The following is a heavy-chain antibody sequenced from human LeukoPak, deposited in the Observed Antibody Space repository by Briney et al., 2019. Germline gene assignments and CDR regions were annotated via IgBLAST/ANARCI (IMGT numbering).Heavy chain of an antibody. D-gene: IGHD3-3*01. J-gene: IGHJ3*02. CDR1: GGSISSGGYY. CDR2: IYHSGST. Sequence: SETLSLTCTVFGGSISSGGYYWSWIRQPPGKGLEWIGYIYHSGSTYYNPSLKSRVTISVDRSKNQFSLKMSSVTAADTAVYYRARNSRREGYYDFWSGYYDAFDIWGQGTMVTVFS. V-gene: IGHV4-30-2*01. CDR3: ARNSRREGYYDFWSGYYDAFDI.